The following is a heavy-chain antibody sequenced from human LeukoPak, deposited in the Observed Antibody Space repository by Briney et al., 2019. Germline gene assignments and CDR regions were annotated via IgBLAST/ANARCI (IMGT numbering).Heavy chain of an antibody. CDR2: ISGSDSRT. Sequence: PGGSLRLSCTASGFTFSSYAMTWVRQAPGKGLEWVSAISGSDSRTYYADSVKGRFTISRDNSKNTLYLQMNSLRAEDTAVYYCARRAGAYSHPYDYWGQGTLVTVSS. CDR1: GFTFSSYA. J-gene: IGHJ4*02. D-gene: IGHD4/OR15-4a*01. V-gene: IGHV3-23*01. CDR3: ARRAGAYSHPYDY.